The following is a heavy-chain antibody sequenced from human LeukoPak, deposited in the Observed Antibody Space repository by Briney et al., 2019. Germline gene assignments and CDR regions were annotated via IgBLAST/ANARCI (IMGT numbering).Heavy chain of an antibody. CDR3: ARARSVSDY. D-gene: IGHD3-16*01. CDR2: ISAYNGNT. V-gene: IGHV1-18*01. J-gene: IGHJ4*02. CDR1: GYTFTSYD. Sequence: ASVKVSCKASGYTFTSYDINWVRQAPGQGLEWMGWISAYNGNTNYAQKLQGRVTMTTDTSTRIAYMELRSLRSDDTAVYFCARARSVSDYWGQRTLVTASS.